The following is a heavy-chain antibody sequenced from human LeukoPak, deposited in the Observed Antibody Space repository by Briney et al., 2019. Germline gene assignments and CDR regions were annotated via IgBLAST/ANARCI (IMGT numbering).Heavy chain of an antibody. D-gene: IGHD5-18*01. J-gene: IGHJ4*02. CDR2: ISGSGGSK. CDR3: ARDSGYSYADDY. Sequence: GGSLRPSCAPSAFSFTSYAMSWVRHAPGEGLEWVSGISGSGGSKYYVDSVKGRFTISRDNSKNTLNLQMNSLRAEDTAVYYCARDSGYSYADDYWGQGTLVTVSS. CDR1: AFSFTSYA. V-gene: IGHV3-23*01.